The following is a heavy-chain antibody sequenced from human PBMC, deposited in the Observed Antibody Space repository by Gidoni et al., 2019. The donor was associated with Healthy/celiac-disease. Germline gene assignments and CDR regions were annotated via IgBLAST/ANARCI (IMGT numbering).Heavy chain of an antibody. CDR2: IYYSGST. J-gene: IGHJ3*02. CDR1: GGSITRSRYY. D-gene: IGHD3-22*01. Sequence: QLHLQESGPGLVKPSETLSLPCTVPGGSITRSRYYWGCIRQPPGKGLEWIGSIYYSGSTYYNPSLKSRVTISVDTSKNQFSLKLSSVTAADTAVYYCARHVHDSSGYHDAFDIWGQGTMVTVSS. CDR3: ARHVHDSSGYHDAFDI. V-gene: IGHV4-39*01.